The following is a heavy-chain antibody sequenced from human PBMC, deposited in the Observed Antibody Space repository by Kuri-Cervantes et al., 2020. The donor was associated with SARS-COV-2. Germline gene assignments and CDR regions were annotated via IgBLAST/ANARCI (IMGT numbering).Heavy chain of an antibody. Sequence: GESLKISCAASGFTFSSYGMHWVRQAPGKGLEWVAVISYDGSNKYYADSVKGRFTISRDNSKNTLYLQMNSLRAEDTAVYYCARGDEQLWEYSYGMDVWGQGTTVTVSS. J-gene: IGHJ6*02. D-gene: IGHD5-18*01. CDR3: ARGDEQLWEYSYGMDV. CDR2: ISYDGSNK. CDR1: GFTFSSYG. V-gene: IGHV3-30*03.